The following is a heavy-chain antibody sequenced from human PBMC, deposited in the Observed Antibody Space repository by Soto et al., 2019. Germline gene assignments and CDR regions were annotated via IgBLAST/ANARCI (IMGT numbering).Heavy chain of an antibody. J-gene: IGHJ4*02. CDR1: GFTFSSAW. Sequence: EVQLVESGGGLVKPGGSLRLSCAASGFTFSSAWMNWVRQAPGKGLEWVGRVKSKIDGGTTANAAPVKGRFSISRDDAKNTLYLQMNSLKTEDTAVYYWATGRGDLLYWGQGTLVTVSS. CDR3: ATGRGDLLY. V-gene: IGHV3-15*07. D-gene: IGHD1-26*01. CDR2: VKSKIDGGTT.